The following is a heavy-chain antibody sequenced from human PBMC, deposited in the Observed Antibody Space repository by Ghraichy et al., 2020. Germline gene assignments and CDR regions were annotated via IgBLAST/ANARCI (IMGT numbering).Heavy chain of an antibody. CDR3: ARAQKYCSSTSCYNYY. V-gene: IGHV3-21*01. CDR1: GFTFSSYS. J-gene: IGHJ4*02. Sequence: GSLRLSCAASGFTFSSYSMNWVRQAPGKGLEWVSSISSSSYIYYADSVKGRFTISRDNAKNSLYLQMNSLRAEDTAVYYCARAQKYCSSTSCYNYYWGQGTLVTVSS. CDR2: ISSSSYI. D-gene: IGHD2-2*02.